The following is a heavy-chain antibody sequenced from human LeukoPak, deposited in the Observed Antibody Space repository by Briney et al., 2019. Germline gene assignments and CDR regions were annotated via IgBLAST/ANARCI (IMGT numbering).Heavy chain of an antibody. CDR3: TRQTGFGGDWFDP. Sequence: SQTLSLTCTVSGGSISSSGYSWTWIRQHPGKGLEWIGYISYTGTTHYNPSLQSRLTISADTSSNLFSLRLSSVTAADTAVYYCTRQTGFGGDWFDPWAREPWSPSPQ. CDR2: ISYTGTT. CDR1: GGSISSSGYS. D-gene: IGHD3-16*01. V-gene: IGHV4-31*03. J-gene: IGHJ5*02.